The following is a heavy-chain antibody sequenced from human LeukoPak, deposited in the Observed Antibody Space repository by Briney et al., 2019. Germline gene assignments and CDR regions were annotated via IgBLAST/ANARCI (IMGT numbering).Heavy chain of an antibody. D-gene: IGHD3-3*01. V-gene: IGHV4-30-4*08. CDR2: IYYSGST. Sequence: SETLSLTCTVSGGSISSGDYYWSWIRQPPGKGLEWIGFIYYSGSTYYNPSLKSRVTISVDTSKNQFSLKLSSVTAGDTAVYYCCITGDFWSGYRFDYWGQGTLVTVSS. CDR3: CITGDFWSGYRFDY. J-gene: IGHJ4*02. CDR1: GGSISSGDYY.